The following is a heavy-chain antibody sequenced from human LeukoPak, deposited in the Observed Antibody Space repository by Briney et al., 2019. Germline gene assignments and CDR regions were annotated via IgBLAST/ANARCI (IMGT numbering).Heavy chain of an antibody. CDR1: GLTFSSYT. V-gene: IGHV3-23*01. D-gene: IGHD3-16*01. CDR2: ISGSGGST. CDR3: AKDLSGSIGGY. J-gene: IGHJ4*02. Sequence: SLRLSCAASGLTFSSYTMSSVCQAPGERQWWVSAISGSGGSTYYAASVKGRFTISIDNSTNTLYLQMNCLRAEDTAVYYCAKDLSGSIGGYWGQGTLVTVSS.